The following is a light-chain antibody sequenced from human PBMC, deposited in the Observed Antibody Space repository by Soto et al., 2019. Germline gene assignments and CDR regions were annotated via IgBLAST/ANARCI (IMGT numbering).Light chain of an antibody. V-gene: IGKV1-5*03. CDR3: PHYNSYPRT. J-gene: IGKJ2*01. Sequence: DIQMTQSPSTLSASVGDRVTITCRASQSISTWLAWYQQKPGKAPKLLIYKASSLESGVPSRFGGSGSGTDFTLTISSLQTDDFATYYCPHYNSYPRTFGQGNKLEIK. CDR2: KAS. CDR1: QSISTW.